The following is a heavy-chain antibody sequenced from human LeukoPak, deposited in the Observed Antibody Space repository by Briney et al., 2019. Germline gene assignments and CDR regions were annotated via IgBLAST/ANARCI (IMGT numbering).Heavy chain of an antibody. J-gene: IGHJ4*02. CDR3: ARVADDWNQFDY. V-gene: IGHV4-30-4*08. CDR2: IYYSGST. CDR1: GGSISRGVYY. Sequence: PSETLSLTCTVSGGSISRGVYYCSWIRQPPGKGLEWLGYIYYSGSTYYNPSLKSRVNISLDTSKNQFSLKLSSVTAADTAVYYWARVADDWNQFDYWGQETLVTVSS. D-gene: IGHD1-1*01.